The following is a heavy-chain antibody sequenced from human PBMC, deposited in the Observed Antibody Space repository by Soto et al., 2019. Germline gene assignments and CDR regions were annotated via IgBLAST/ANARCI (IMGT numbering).Heavy chain of an antibody. CDR1: GFTFGLSW. CDR3: ARMSLWGKLTDL. J-gene: IGHJ5*02. D-gene: IGHD7-27*01. V-gene: IGHV3-7*01. Sequence: GGSMRLACAASGFTFGLSWVGGVRKAPGKGLEWVANLKRDGSEKYFLESVKGRFTMSRDNAKNSFYLHMNNLRAEDTAVYFCARMSLWGKLTDLWGQGTSLTVSS. CDR2: LKRDGSEK.